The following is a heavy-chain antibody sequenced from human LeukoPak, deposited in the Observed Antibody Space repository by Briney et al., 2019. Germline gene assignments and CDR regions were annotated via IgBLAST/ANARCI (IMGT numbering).Heavy chain of an antibody. D-gene: IGHD1-26*01. CDR3: AKYSGSYFDY. CDR2: ISYDGSNK. Sequence: PGRSLRLSCAASGFTFSSYGMHWVRQAPGKGLEWVAVISYDGSNKYYADSVKGRFTISRDNSKNTLYLQMNSLRAEDTAVYYCAKYSGSYFDYWGRGTLVTVSS. J-gene: IGHJ4*02. CDR1: GFTFSSYG. V-gene: IGHV3-30*18.